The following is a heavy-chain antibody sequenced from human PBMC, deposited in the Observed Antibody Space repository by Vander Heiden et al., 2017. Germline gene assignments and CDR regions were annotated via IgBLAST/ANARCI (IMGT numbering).Heavy chain of an antibody. CDR2: IKEDGSDK. D-gene: IGHD1-26*01. V-gene: IGHV3-7*01. CDR1: GFPFGSSW. J-gene: IGHJ3*02. Sequence: VQLVESGGGLVQPGRSLRLSCAPPGFPFGSSWMTLVRQAPGKGLEWVANIKEDGSDKYYVDSVKGRFTISRDNAKNSLYLQMNSLRAEDTAVYYCARDKGYFALDIWGQGTMVTVSS. CDR3: ARDKGYFALDI.